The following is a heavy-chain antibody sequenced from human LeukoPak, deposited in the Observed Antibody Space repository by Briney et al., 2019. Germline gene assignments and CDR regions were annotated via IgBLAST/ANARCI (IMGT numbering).Heavy chain of an antibody. CDR3: VKGGSYSDYYFDY. CDR2: ISGSGGAT. D-gene: IGHD5-12*01. V-gene: IGHV3-23*01. CDR1: GFTFSSYA. Sequence: PGGSLRLSCAASGFTFSSYAMSWVRQAPGKGLEWVSNISGSGGATYYADSVKGRFTISRDNPKYTLYLQMNSLRAEDTAVYYCVKGGSYSDYYFDYWGQGTLVTVSS. J-gene: IGHJ4*02.